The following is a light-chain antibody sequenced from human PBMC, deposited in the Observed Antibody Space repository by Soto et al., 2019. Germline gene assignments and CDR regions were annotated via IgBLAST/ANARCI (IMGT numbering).Light chain of an antibody. J-gene: IGLJ2*01. CDR1: SSNIGANP. CDR3: EAWDDSLYGAV. Sequence: QSVLTQPPSASGTPGQRVTISCSGSSSNIGANPINWYQQLPGTAPKLLIYNNDQRPSGVPDRFSASKSGTSASLAISELQSEDEADYYCEAWDDSLYGAVLGGGTKLTVL. CDR2: NND. V-gene: IGLV1-44*01.